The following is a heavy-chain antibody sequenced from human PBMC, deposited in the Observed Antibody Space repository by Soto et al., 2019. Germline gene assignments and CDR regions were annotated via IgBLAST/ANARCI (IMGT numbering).Heavy chain of an antibody. D-gene: IGHD2-2*01. V-gene: IGHV3-30*18. CDR2: ISYDGSNK. CDR1: GFTFSSYG. J-gene: IGHJ6*03. CDR3: AKVWIVVVPADQDYMDV. Sequence: GGSLRLSCAASGFTFSSYGMHWVRQAPGKGLEWVAVISYDGSNKYYADSVKGRFTISRDNSKNTLYLQMNSLRAEDTAVYYCAKVWIVVVPADQDYMDVWGKGTTVTVSS.